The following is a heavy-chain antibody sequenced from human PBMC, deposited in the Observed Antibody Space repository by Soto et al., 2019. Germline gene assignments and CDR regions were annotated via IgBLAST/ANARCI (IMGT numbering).Heavy chain of an antibody. CDR3: ARDLYSSSWIYYYYYYGMDV. Sequence: GGSLRLSCGASGFTFSSHAMHWVRQAPGKGLEWVAIVSYDGSNKFYAESVRGRFTISRDNSKNTLYLEMNSLSAEDTAVYYCARDLYSSSWIYYYYYYGMDVWGQGTTVTVSS. D-gene: IGHD6-13*01. CDR1: GFTFSSHA. V-gene: IGHV3-30*04. CDR2: VSYDGSNK. J-gene: IGHJ6*02.